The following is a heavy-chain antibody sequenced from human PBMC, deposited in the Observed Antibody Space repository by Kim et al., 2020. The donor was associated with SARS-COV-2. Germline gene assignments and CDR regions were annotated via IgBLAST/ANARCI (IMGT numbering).Heavy chain of an antibody. Sequence: SETLSLTCTVSGGSISSYYWSWIRQPPGKGLEWIGYIYYSGSTNYNPSLKSRVTISVDTSKNQFSLKLSSVTAADTAVYYCARDRGDAFDIWGQGTMVT. V-gene: IGHV4-59*01. CDR1: GGSISSYY. CDR3: ARDRGDAFDI. J-gene: IGHJ3*02. D-gene: IGHD3-16*01. CDR2: IYYSGST.